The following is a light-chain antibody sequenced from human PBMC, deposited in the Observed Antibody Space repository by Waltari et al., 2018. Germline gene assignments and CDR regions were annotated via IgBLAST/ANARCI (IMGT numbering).Light chain of an antibody. V-gene: IGLV3-9*01. CDR3: QVWVSRIAF. Sequence: SYELTQPVSVSVPLGQTATITCGGNMIGTKNVHWFQQKPGQAPVLVIHRNSNRPSGIPERFSASNSGNTATLTITRAQADDEADFYCQVWVSRIAFVGGGTKLTVL. CDR1: MIGTKN. J-gene: IGLJ2*01. CDR2: RNS.